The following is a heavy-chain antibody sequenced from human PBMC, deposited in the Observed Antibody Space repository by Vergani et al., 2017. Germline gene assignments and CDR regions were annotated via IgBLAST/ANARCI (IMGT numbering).Heavy chain of an antibody. Sequence: QVQLVQSGAEVKKPGSSVKVSCKASGGTFSSYAISWVRQAPGQGLEWMGRIIPIFGTANYAQKFQGRVTITADESTSTAYMELSSLRSEDTAVYYCARDRGYGSSTSCYGLGWFDPWGQGTLVTVSS. CDR1: GGTFSSYA. CDR2: IIPIFGTA. V-gene: IGHV1-69*18. D-gene: IGHD2-2*01. J-gene: IGHJ5*02. CDR3: ARDRGYGSSTSCYGLGWFDP.